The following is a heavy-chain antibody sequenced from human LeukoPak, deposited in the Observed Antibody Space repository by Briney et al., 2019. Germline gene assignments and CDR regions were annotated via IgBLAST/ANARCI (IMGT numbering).Heavy chain of an antibody. CDR3: ARGASILWWWRPDY. CDR1: GGTFSSYA. V-gene: IGHV1-69*13. J-gene: IGHJ4*02. D-gene: IGHD2-21*01. Sequence: ASVKVSCKASGGTFSSYAISWVRQAPGQGLEWMGGIIPIFGTANYAQKFQGRVTITADESTSTAYMELSSLRSEDTAVYYCARGASILWWWRPDYWGQGTLVTVSS. CDR2: IIPIFGTA.